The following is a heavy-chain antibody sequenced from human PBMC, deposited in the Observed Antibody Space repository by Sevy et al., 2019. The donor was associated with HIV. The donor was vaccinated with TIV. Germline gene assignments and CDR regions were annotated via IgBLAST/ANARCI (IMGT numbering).Heavy chain of an antibody. CDR1: GFTFGDYA. Sequence: GGSLRLSCTASGFTFGDYAMSWFRQAPGKGLEWVGFIRSKAYGGTTEYAASVKGRFTISRDDSKSIAYLQMNSLKTEDIAVYYSTRPRSAYYYDSSGYYPVSYYWGQGTLVTVSS. CDR2: IRSKAYGGTT. V-gene: IGHV3-49*03. CDR3: TRPRSAYYYDSSGYYPVSYY. J-gene: IGHJ4*02. D-gene: IGHD3-22*01.